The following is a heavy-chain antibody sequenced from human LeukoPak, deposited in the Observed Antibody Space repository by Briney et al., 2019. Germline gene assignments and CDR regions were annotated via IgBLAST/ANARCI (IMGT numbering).Heavy chain of an antibody. V-gene: IGHV3-53*04. CDR1: GFTVSSDY. Sequence: GGSLRLSCAASGFTVSSDYMSWVRQAPGKGLEWVSVIYSGGSTYYADSVKGRFTISRNKSKNTVYLQMNSLRFEDTAMYYCARNWFDPWGQGTLVTVSS. CDR3: ARNWFDP. CDR2: IYSGGST. J-gene: IGHJ5*02.